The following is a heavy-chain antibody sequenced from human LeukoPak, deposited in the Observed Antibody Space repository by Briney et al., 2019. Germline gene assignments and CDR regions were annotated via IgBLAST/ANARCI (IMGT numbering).Heavy chain of an antibody. J-gene: IGHJ6*03. CDR1: GYTLTELS. V-gene: IGHV1-24*01. Sequence: ASVKVSCKVSGYTLTELSMHWVRQAPGKGMEWMGGFDPEDGETMYAQKFQGRVTITEDTSTETAYMEVRSLRSEDTAVYYCATAWGGRYYYYMDVWGKGTTVTVSS. D-gene: IGHD3-16*01. CDR2: FDPEDGET. CDR3: ATAWGGRYYYYMDV.